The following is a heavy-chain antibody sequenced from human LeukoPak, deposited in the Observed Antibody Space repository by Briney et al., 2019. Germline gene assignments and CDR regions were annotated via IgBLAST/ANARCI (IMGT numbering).Heavy chain of an antibody. Sequence: GGSLRLSCAASGFSFSDYAMHWVRQAPGKGLEWVAFIRYDGSNKYYADSVKGRFTISRDNSKNTLYLQMNSLRAEDTAVYYCAKESQYYYGSGPYYYYYGMDVWGQGTTVTVSS. V-gene: IGHV3-30*02. D-gene: IGHD3-10*01. CDR2: IRYDGSNK. CDR3: AKESQYYYGSGPYYYYYGMDV. J-gene: IGHJ6*02. CDR1: GFSFSDYA.